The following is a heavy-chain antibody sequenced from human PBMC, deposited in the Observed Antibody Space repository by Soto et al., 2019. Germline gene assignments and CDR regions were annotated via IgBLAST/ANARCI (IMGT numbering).Heavy chain of an antibody. D-gene: IGHD1-1*01. CDR1: GGSISSSAYY. Sequence: QLHLQESGPGLLKPSETLSLTCTVSGGSISSSAYYWGWIRQPPGKRLEWIASISYSGSTYYNPYLKSRVTISVDTSKNQFSLKLRSMTAADTAVYYCARQVEVTYFDYCGQGTLVTVSS. J-gene: IGHJ4*02. CDR2: ISYSGST. V-gene: IGHV4-39*01. CDR3: ARQVEVTYFDY.